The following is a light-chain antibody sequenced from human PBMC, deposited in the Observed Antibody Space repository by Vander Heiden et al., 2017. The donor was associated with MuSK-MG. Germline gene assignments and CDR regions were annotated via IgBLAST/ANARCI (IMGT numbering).Light chain of an antibody. J-gene: IGKJ3*01. CDR3: QQDDSAPFT. CDR1: QSVLYSSNNKNY. Sequence: DIVMTQSPDSLAVSLGERATINCKSSQSVLYSSNNKNYLAWYQQKPGQAPKLLIYWASTRESGVPDRFSGSGSGTDFTLTISSLQAEDVAVYYCQQDDSAPFTFGPGTKVDIK. V-gene: IGKV4-1*01. CDR2: WAS.